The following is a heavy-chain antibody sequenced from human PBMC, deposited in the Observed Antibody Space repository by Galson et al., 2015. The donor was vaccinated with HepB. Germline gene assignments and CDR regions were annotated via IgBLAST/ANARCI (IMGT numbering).Heavy chain of an antibody. CDR2: INPSGGSP. CDR1: GYTFTRYY. V-gene: IGHV1-46*01. J-gene: IGHJ4*02. Sequence: SVKVSCKASGYTFTRYYIHWVRQAPGQGLEWMGIINPSGGSPNYAQKFQGRVTMTRDTSTSTVYMELSSLRSEDTAVYYCARALGTNTVLMVYAMSNYWGQGTLVTVSS. D-gene: IGHD2-8*01. CDR3: ARALGTNTVLMVYAMSNY.